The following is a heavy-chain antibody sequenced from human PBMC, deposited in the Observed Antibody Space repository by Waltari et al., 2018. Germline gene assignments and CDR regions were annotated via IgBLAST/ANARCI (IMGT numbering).Heavy chain of an antibody. D-gene: IGHD1-1*01. CDR2: IYYRGST. Sequence: QLQLQESGPGLVTPSETLSLTCTVSGGSISSSSYYWGWLRQPPGKGREWSGSIYYRGSTYYNPSLKSRVTISVDTSKNQFSLKLSSVTAADTAVYYCARLAGLERRNWFDPWGQGTLVTVSS. V-gene: IGHV4-39*01. J-gene: IGHJ5*02. CDR1: GGSISSSSYY. CDR3: ARLAGLERRNWFDP.